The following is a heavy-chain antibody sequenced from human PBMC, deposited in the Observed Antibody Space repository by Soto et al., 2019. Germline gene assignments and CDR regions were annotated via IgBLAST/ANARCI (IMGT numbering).Heavy chain of an antibody. CDR2: IYHSGST. Sequence: SETLSLTCAVSCGSISSGGYSWSWIRQPPGKGLEWIGYIYHSGSTYYNPSLKSRVTISVDRSKNQFSLKLSSVTAADTAVYYCARGPVYDYGDYGVDYWGQGTLVTVSS. CDR1: CGSISSGGYS. J-gene: IGHJ4*02. CDR3: ARGPVYDYGDYGVDY. V-gene: IGHV4-30-2*01. D-gene: IGHD4-17*01.